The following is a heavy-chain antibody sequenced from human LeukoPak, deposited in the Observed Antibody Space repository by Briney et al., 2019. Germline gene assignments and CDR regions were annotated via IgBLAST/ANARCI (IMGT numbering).Heavy chain of an antibody. J-gene: IGHJ4*02. D-gene: IGHD3-10*01. CDR1: GYRFTSYW. CDR3: ARRVGRIGDYFDY. Sequence: PGESLKISCKGSGYRFTSYWIGWVRQMPGKGLEWMGIISPDDSDTRYSPSFQGQVTISADKSISTACLQWSSLKASDTAMYYCARRVGRIGDYFDYWGQGTLVTVSS. CDR2: ISPDDSDT. V-gene: IGHV5-51*01.